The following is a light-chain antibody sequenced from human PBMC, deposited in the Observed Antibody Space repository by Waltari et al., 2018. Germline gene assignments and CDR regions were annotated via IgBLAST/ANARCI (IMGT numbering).Light chain of an antibody. CDR2: AAS. V-gene: IGKV1-12*01. J-gene: IGKJ2*01. CDR3: QQANSVPYT. CDR1: QGIISW. Sequence: DIQMTQSPSSVSASVGDRVPITSRASQGIISWLAWYQQNPGKAPKLLIYAASSLQSGVPSRFSGSGSGTDFTLTISSLQPEDFATYYCQQANSVPYTFGQGTKLDIK.